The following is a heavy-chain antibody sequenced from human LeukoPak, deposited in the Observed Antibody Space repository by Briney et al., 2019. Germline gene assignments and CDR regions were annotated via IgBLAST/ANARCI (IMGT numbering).Heavy chain of an antibody. V-gene: IGHV4-31*03. CDR1: GASISSGGYY. CDR3: ARVGRVGMDV. CDR2: MYYSGST. Sequence: SETLSLTCTVSGASISSGGYYWSWIRQHPGRGLEWIGYMYYSGSTYYNPSLKSRVTISVDTSKNQFSLKLSSVTAADTAVYYCARVGRVGMDVWGQGTTVTVSS. J-gene: IGHJ6*02.